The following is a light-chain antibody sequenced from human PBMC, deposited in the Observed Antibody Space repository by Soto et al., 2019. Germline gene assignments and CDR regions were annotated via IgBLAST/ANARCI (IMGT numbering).Light chain of an antibody. CDR3: QQRSNWA. Sequence: EIALTQSPGTMSLSPGERATLSCRASQTFSNSFLSWFQQNPGPAPRLLIYAASSRATAIPARFSGSGSGTDFTLTIGSLEPEDFAVYLCQQRSNWAFGQGTRLEIK. CDR1: QTFSNSF. J-gene: IGKJ5*01. V-gene: IGKV3D-20*02. CDR2: AAS.